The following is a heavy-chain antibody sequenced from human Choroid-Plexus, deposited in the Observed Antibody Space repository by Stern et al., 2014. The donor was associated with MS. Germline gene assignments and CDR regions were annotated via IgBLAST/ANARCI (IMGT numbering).Heavy chain of an antibody. J-gene: IGHJ5*02. CDR3: AKDRQYLTYFFDH. Sequence: QVQLMQSGGGVVQPGRPLILSCVASGFTFGSCAMHWVRQAPGKGLEWVGGVSHDGSYKYYADSVKGRFTISRDNSQNTLYMQMSSLRPEDTAVYYCAKDRQYLTYFFDHWGQGSLVTVSS. CDR2: VSHDGSYK. D-gene: IGHD2/OR15-2a*01. V-gene: IGHV3-30*18. CDR1: GFTFGSCA.